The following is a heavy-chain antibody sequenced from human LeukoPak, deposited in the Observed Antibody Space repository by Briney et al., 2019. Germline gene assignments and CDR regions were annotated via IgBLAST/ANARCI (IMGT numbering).Heavy chain of an antibody. J-gene: IGHJ4*02. V-gene: IGHV4-34*01. Sequence: SETLSLTCAVYGGSFSGYYWSWIRQPPGKGLEWIGEINHSGSTNYNPSLKSRVTISVDTSKNQFSLKLSSVTGADTAVYYCARGTPWIVDYWGQGALVTVSS. CDR1: GGSFSGYY. CDR3: ARGTPWIVDY. CDR2: INHSGST. D-gene: IGHD5-12*01.